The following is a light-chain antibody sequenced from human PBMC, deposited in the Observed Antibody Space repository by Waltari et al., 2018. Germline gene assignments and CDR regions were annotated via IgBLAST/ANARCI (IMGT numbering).Light chain of an antibody. V-gene: IGKV3-20*01. Sequence: EIVLTQSPGTLSLSPGERATLSCRASQRVGKSLAWYQQKPGQAPRLLIYDASSRDAGPPGRFIVSWSGTDFSLAISSLEPEDFAVYFCQQYGSSVLYTFGQGTKLEIK. J-gene: IGKJ2*01. CDR3: QQYGSSVLYT. CDR1: QRVGKS. CDR2: DAS.